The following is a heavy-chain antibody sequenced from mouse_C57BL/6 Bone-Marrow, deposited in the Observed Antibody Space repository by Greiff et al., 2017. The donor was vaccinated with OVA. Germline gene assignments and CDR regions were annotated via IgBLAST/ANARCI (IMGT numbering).Heavy chain of an antibody. Sequence: QVQLQQPGAELVMPGASVKLSCKASGYTFTSYWMHWVKQRPGQGLEWIGEIDPSDSYTNYNQKFKGKSTFTVDKSSSTAYMQLSSLTSEDSAVYYGARALYGNYLYWYCDVWGTGTTVTVSS. CDR2: IDPSDSYT. D-gene: IGHD2-1*01. CDR3: ARALYGNYLYWYCDV. CDR1: GYTFTSYW. V-gene: IGHV1-69*01. J-gene: IGHJ1*03.